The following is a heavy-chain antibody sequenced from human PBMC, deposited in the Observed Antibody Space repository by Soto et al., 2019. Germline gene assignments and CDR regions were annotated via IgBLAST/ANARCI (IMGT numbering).Heavy chain of an antibody. CDR3: AKDMGRGFYYYGMDV. D-gene: IGHD3-10*01. J-gene: IGHJ6*02. CDR2: ISGSGGST. Sequence: PGGSLRLSCAASGFTFSSYAMSWVRQAPGKGLEWVSAISGSGGSTYYADSVKGRFTISRDNSKNTLYLQMNSLRAEDTAVYYCAKDMGRGFYYYGMDVWGQGTTVTVPS. V-gene: IGHV3-23*01. CDR1: GFTFSSYA.